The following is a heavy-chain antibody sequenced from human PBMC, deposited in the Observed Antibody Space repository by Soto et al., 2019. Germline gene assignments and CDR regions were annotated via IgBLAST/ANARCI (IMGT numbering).Heavy chain of an antibody. D-gene: IGHD6-6*01. CDR3: AWGIAARPLGY. Sequence: SETLSLTCVFSGCSISSGGFSWSWIRQPPGKGLESIGYIYHSGSTYYNPSLKSRVTISVDRSKNQFSLKLSSVTAADTAVYYCAWGIAARPLGYWGQGTLVTVSS. V-gene: IGHV4-30-2*01. CDR1: GCSISSGGFS. J-gene: IGHJ4*02. CDR2: IYHSGST.